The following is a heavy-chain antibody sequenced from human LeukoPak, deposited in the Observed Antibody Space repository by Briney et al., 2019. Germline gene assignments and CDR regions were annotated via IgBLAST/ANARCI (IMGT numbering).Heavy chain of an antibody. Sequence: QVQLVESGGGVVQPGRSLRLSCAASGFTFSSYGMHWVRQAPGKGLEWVAVISNDGSNKYYADSVKGRFTISRDNSKNTLYLQMNSLRAEDTAVYYCAERFGYSSSWYLDFDYWGQGTLVTVSS. CDR2: ISNDGSNK. CDR1: GFTFSSYG. V-gene: IGHV3-30*18. J-gene: IGHJ4*02. D-gene: IGHD6-13*01. CDR3: AERFGYSSSWYLDFDY.